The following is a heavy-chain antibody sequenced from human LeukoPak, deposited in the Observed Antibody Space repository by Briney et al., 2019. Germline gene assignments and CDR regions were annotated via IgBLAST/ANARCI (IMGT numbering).Heavy chain of an antibody. V-gene: IGHV3-30*16. CDR3: ARDPGSILGVVNYHFDS. CDR1: GFTFSSFV. D-gene: IGHD3-3*02. J-gene: IGHJ4*02. Sequence: GGSLRLSCAASGFTFSSFVMHWVRQAPGTGLQWVAVISYAGDDTYYAHSVKGRFTISRDNSRNTLYLQMNSLRAEDTAVYYCARDPGSILGVVNYHFDSWGQGTLVIVSS. CDR2: ISYAGDDT.